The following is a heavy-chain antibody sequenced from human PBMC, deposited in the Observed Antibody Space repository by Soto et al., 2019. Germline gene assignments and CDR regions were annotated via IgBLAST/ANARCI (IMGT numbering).Heavy chain of an antibody. Sequence: PSETLSLTCTVSGGSISSYYWGWIRQPAGKGLEWIGRIYTSGSTNYNPSLKSRVTMSVDTSKNQFSLKLSSVTAADTAVYYCAREGITMVRGVIISVMDVWGQGTTVTVSS. V-gene: IGHV4-4*07. CDR2: IYTSGST. J-gene: IGHJ6*02. D-gene: IGHD3-10*01. CDR1: GGSISSYY. CDR3: AREGITMVRGVIISVMDV.